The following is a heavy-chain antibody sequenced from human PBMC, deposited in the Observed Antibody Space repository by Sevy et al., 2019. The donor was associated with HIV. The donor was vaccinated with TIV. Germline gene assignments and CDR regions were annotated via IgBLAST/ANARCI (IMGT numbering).Heavy chain of an antibody. J-gene: IGHJ4*02. D-gene: IGHD3-22*01. CDR2: IYYSRST. CDR3: ARVFHYSNRGNYYFGY. Sequence: SETLSLTCTVSGGSVSSGSYYWSWIRQPPGKGLEWIGYIYYSRSTNYNPSSKCRVTTSVHQSKNQFSRKLSSVTAADTAVYYCARVFHYSNRGNYYFGYWGQGTLVSDSS. V-gene: IGHV4-61*01. CDR1: GGSVSSGSYY.